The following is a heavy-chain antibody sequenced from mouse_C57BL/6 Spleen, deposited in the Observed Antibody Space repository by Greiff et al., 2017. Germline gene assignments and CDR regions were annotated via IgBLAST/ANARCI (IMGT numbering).Heavy chain of an antibody. CDR1: GYTFTSYW. D-gene: IGHD1-1*01. J-gene: IGHJ1*03. CDR2: IHPNSGST. CDR3: ARRLDYYGSGYFDV. Sequence: QVQLQQPGAELVKPGASVKLSCKASGYTFTSYWMHWVKQRPGQGLEWIGMIHPNSGSTNYNEKFKSKATLTVDKSPSTAYMQLSSLTSEDSAVYYCARRLDYYGSGYFDVWGTGTTVTVSS. V-gene: IGHV1-64*01.